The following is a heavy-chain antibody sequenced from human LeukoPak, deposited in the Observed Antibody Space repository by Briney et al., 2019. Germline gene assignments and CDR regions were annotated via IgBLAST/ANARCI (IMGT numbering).Heavy chain of an antibody. CDR2: INSDGSST. CDR3: ARASLTTPYYFDY. J-gene: IGHJ4*02. CDR1: GFTFSSYW. Sequence: PGGSLRLSCAASGFTFSSYWMHWVRQAPGKGLVWVSRINSDGSSTSYADSVKGRFTISRDNAKNTLYLQMNSPRAEDTAVYYCARASLTTPYYFDYWGQGTLVTVSS. D-gene: IGHD4-11*01. V-gene: IGHV3-74*01.